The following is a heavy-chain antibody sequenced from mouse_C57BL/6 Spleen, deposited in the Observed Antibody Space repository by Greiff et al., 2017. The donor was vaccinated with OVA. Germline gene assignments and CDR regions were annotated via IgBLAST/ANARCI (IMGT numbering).Heavy chain of an antibody. V-gene: IGHV1-22*01. Sequence: EVQLQQSGPELVKPGASVKMSCKASGYTFTDYNMHWVKQSHGKSLEWIGYINPNNGGTSYNQKFKGKATLTVNKSSSTAYMELRSLTSEDSAVYYCARLRQTFYYYAMDYWGQGTSVTVSS. CDR3: ARLRQTFYYYAMDY. CDR2: INPNNGGT. CDR1: GYTFTDYN. J-gene: IGHJ4*01. D-gene: IGHD2-12*01.